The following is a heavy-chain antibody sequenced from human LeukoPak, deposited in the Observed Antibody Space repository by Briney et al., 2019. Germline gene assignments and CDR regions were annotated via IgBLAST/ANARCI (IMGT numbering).Heavy chain of an antibody. D-gene: IGHD3-22*01. CDR3: ARGHYYYDSSGYYVNGLVDY. Sequence: SETLSLTCTVSGGSISSSSYYWGWIRQPPGKGLEWIGSIYYSGSTNYNPSLKSRVTISVDTSKNQFSLKLSSVTAADTAVYYCARGHYYYDSSGYYVNGLVDYWGQGTLVTVSS. V-gene: IGHV4-39*07. CDR1: GGSISSSSYY. J-gene: IGHJ4*02. CDR2: IYYSGST.